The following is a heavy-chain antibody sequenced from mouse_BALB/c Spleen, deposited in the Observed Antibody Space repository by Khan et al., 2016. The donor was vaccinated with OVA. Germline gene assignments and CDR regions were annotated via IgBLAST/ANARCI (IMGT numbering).Heavy chain of an antibody. CDR3: ARSYRYRYAMDY. CDR2: IDPANGYT. J-gene: IGHJ4*01. CDR1: GFNIKDTY. V-gene: IGHV14-3*02. D-gene: IGHD2-14*01. Sequence: VQLKESGAELVKPGASVKLSCTASGFNIKDTYMHWVKQRPEQGLEWIGRIDPANGYTKYDPKFQGKATITADTSSNTAYLQLSSLTSEDTAVYYGARSYRYRYAMDYWGQGTSVTGSS.